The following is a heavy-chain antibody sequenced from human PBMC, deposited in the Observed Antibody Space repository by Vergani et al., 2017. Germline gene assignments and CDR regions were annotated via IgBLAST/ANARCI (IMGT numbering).Heavy chain of an antibody. CDR1: GDTVSSNSAA. CDR2: TYYRSKWYN. CDR3: AREHLTFGGVIARGFDY. Sequence: QVQLQQSGPGLVKPSQTLSLTCAISGDTVSSNSAAWNWIRQSPSRGLEWLGRTYYRSKWYNDYAVSVKSRITINPDTSKNQLSLQLNSVTPEDTAVYYCAREHLTFGGVIARGFDYWGQGTLVTVSS. J-gene: IGHJ4*02. V-gene: IGHV6-1*01. D-gene: IGHD3-16*02.